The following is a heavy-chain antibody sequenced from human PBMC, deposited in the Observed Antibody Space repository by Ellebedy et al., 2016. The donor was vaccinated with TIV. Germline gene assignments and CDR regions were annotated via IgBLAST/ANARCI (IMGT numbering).Heavy chain of an antibody. Sequence: GESLKIPCAASGFTFSSHWLHWVRQAPGKGLVWVSSINSDGSRTNYADSVKGRFTISRDNAKNTLYLQMNSLRAEDTAVYYCARGDRAGTTRLVDYWGQGTLVTVSS. V-gene: IGHV3-74*01. CDR3: ARGDRAGTTRLVDY. CDR1: GFTFSSHW. J-gene: IGHJ4*02. D-gene: IGHD1-7*01. CDR2: INSDGSRT.